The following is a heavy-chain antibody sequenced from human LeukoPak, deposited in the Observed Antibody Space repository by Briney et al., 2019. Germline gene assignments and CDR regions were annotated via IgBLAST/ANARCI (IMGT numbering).Heavy chain of an antibody. CDR3: ARAAYYYGSGSLTSILFDY. D-gene: IGHD3-10*01. V-gene: IGHV4-59*01. J-gene: IGHJ4*02. CDR1: GGSISSYY. CDR2: IYYSGST. Sequence: SETLSLTCTVSGGSISSYYWSWIRQPPGKGLEWIGYIYYSGSTNYNPSLKSQVTISVDTSKNQFSLKLSSVTAADTAVYYCARAAYYYGSGSLTSILFDYWGQGTLVTVSS.